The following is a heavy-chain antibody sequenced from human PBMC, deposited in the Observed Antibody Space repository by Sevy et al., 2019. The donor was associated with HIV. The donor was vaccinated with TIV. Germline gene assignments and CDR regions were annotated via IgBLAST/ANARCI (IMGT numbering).Heavy chain of an antibody. CDR3: ARMNHYGSSGTSSFHYCGMDV. V-gene: IGHV3-48*02. D-gene: IGHD3-22*01. J-gene: IGHJ6*02. CDR2: ISSSSSTI. CDR1: GFTFSSYS. Sequence: GGSLRLSCAASGFTFSSYSMNWVRQAPGKGLEWVSYISSSSSTIYYADSVKGRFTISRDNAKNSLYLQMNSLRDEDTAVYYCARMNHYGSSGTSSFHYCGMDVWGQGTTVTVSS.